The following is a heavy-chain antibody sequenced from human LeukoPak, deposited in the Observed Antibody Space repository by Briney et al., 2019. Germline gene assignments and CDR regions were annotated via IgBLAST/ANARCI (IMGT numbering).Heavy chain of an antibody. CDR1: GGSISSSSYY. J-gene: IGHJ4*02. CDR2: IYTSGST. CDR3: AREDLSSWGFYY. V-gene: IGHV4-61*02. Sequence: PSETLSLTCTVSGGSISSSSYYWSWIRQPAGKGLEWIGRIYTSGSTNYNPSLKSRVTISVDTSKNQFSLKLSSVTAADTAVYYCAREDLSSWGFYYWGQGTLVTVSS. D-gene: IGHD6-13*01.